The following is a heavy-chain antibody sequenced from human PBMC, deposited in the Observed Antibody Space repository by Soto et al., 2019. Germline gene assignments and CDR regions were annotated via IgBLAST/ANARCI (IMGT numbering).Heavy chain of an antibody. CDR2: TYYSGST. CDR3: ATFYGEYVDY. CDR1: GGSITSDGYY. Sequence: PSETPSLTCTVSGGSITSDGYYWSWIRQHPGKGLEWIGYTYYSGSTYYNPSLKSRITISIDTSRNQFSLNLASVTAADTAVYYCATFYGEYVDYWGQGTLVSVSS. D-gene: IGHD4-17*01. J-gene: IGHJ4*02. V-gene: IGHV4-31*03.